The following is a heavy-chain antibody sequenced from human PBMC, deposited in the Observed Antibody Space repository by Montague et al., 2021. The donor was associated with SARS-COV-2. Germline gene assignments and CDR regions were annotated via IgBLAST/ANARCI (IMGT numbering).Heavy chain of an antibody. CDR3: ARGSGCSGGSCYDEWDPYYYYGMDV. J-gene: IGHJ6*02. CDR2: INHSGST. Sequence: SETLSLTCAVYGGSFSGYYWSWIRQPPGKGLEWIGEINHSGSTNYNPSLKSRVTISVDTSKNQFSLKLSSVTAADTAVYYCARGSGCSGGSCYDEWDPYYYYGMDVWGQGTTVTVSS. V-gene: IGHV4-34*01. CDR1: GGSFSGYY. D-gene: IGHD2-15*01.